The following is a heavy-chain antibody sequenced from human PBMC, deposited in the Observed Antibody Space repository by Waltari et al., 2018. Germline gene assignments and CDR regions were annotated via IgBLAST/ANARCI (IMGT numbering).Heavy chain of an antibody. Sequence: EVQLVQSGAEVKKPGESLKISCKGSGHSFTTDWIAWVRQMAGKGLEWSGISSPGDSDTRYSPSFQGQVTLSSDKSISPAYLQWSSLKASDIAMYYCARQGQRGRGDLGYFDLWGRGTLVTVSS. CDR1: GHSFTTDW. V-gene: IGHV5-51*01. CDR2: SSPGDSDT. D-gene: IGHD2-21*01. CDR3: ARQGQRGRGDLGYFDL. J-gene: IGHJ2*01.